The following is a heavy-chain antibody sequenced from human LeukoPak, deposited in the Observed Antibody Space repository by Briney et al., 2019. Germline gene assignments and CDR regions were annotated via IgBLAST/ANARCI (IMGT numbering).Heavy chain of an antibody. Sequence: GGSLRLSCAASGFTVSSNYMSWVRQAPGKGLEWVSVIYSGGSTYYADSVKGRFTISRDNSKNTLFLQLNSLRAEDTAVYYCAKLLRGVVVPYYDWWGQGTLVTVSS. CDR1: GFTVSSNY. D-gene: IGHD3-10*01. CDR2: IYSGGST. CDR3: AKLLRGVVVPYYDW. J-gene: IGHJ4*02. V-gene: IGHV3-53*01.